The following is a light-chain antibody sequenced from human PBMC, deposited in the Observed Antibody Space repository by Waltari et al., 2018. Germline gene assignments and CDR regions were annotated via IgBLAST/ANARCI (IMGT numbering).Light chain of an antibody. CDR3: CSYAGNTVWV. Sequence: QSALTQPASVSGSPGQSITISCTGTTSTFGSYALVSWYQQHPDKAPKLMVYEGTTRPPVSSSRFSGAKSGNTASLTSSGLQAEDEADYYCCSYAGNTVWVFGGGTKLTVL. V-gene: IGLV2-23*01. J-gene: IGLJ3*02. CDR1: TSTFGSYAL. CDR2: EGT.